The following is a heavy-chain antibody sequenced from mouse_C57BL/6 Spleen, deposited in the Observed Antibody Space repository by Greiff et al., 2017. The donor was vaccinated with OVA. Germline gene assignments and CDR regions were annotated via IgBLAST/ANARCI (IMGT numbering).Heavy chain of an antibody. CDR3: ALQLRLRNYYAMDY. CDR2: ILPGSGST. J-gene: IGHJ4*01. Sequence: VKLVESGAELMKPGASVKLSCKATGYTFTGYWIEWVKQRPGHGLEWIGEILPGSGSTNYNEKFKGKATFTAHTSSNTAYMQLSSLTTEDSAIYYCALQLRLRNYYAMDYWGQGTSVTVSS. CDR1: GYTFTGYW. D-gene: IGHD3-2*02. V-gene: IGHV1-9*01.